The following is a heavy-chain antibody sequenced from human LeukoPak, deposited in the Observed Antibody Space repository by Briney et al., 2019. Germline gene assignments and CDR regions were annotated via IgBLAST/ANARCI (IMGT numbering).Heavy chain of an antibody. D-gene: IGHD3-3*01. V-gene: IGHV3-74*01. J-gene: IGHJ5*02. CDR3: ASQDCWSGYHNWLDP. CDR2: INTDGTTT. CDR1: GFTFSSYW. Sequence: GGSLRLSCAASGFTFSSYWMFWVRQAPGKGLVWVSRINTDGTTTNYADSVKGRFTISRDNAKNTLYLQMNSLGAEDTAVYYCASQDCWSGYHNWLDPWGQGTLVTVSS.